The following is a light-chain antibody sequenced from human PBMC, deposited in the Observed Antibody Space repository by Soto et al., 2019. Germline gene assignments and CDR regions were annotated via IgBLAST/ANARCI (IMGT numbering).Light chain of an antibody. CDR3: QQYKNWPRT. Sequence: EIVMTQSPATLSVSPGERATLSCRASQSVMSNLAWYQQKPGQAPRLLIYGASTRATGIPARFSGSGSATEFTLTISSLQSEDFAVYYCQQYKNWPRTFGQGTKVEIK. J-gene: IGKJ1*01. CDR2: GAS. CDR1: QSVMSN. V-gene: IGKV3-15*01.